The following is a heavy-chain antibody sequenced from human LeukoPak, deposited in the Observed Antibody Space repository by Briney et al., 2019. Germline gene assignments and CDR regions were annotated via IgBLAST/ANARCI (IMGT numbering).Heavy chain of an antibody. CDR1: GYTFTSYD. J-gene: IGHJ4*02. V-gene: IGHV1-8*01. D-gene: IGHD3-16*01. Sequence: GASVKVSCKASGYTFTSYDVNWVRQATGQGLEWMGWVSPNSANTAYAQKFQGRVTMTRNTSISTAYMELSSLRSEDTAVYYCAIRSTRGASWAQGPLAPVSS. CDR2: VSPNSANT. CDR3: AIRSTRGAS.